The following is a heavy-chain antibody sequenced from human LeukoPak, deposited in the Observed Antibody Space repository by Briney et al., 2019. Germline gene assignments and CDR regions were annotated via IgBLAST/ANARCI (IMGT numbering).Heavy chain of an antibody. CDR3: ARVGYSSGWYEY. D-gene: IGHD6-19*01. CDR2: IREDGSNI. J-gene: IGHJ4*02. CDR1: GFTFSRYG. V-gene: IGHV3-33*01. Sequence: GVSVRLLCGSSGFTFSRYGMHWARHAPGRGLEWVAVIREDGSNIYYADSVRGRFTISRANSKNTLYLQMISLRAEDTAVYYCARVGYSSGWYEYWGQGTLVPVSS.